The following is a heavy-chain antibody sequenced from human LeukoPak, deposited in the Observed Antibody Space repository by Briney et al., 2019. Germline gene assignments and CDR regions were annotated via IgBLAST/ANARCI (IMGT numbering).Heavy chain of an antibody. Sequence: ASVKVSCKASGYTFTSYGISWVRQAPGQGLEWMGWISAYNGNTNYAQKLQGRVTMTTDTSTSTAYMELRSLRSDDTAVYYCAIAYYYDSSGYYPDYWGQGTLVTVSS. CDR2: ISAYNGNT. J-gene: IGHJ4*02. CDR3: AIAYYYDSSGYYPDY. D-gene: IGHD3-22*01. CDR1: GYTFTSYG. V-gene: IGHV1-18*01.